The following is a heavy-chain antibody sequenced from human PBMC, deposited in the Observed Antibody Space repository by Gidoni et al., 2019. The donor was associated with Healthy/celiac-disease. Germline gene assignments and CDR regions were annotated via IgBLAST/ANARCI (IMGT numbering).Heavy chain of an antibody. V-gene: IGHV3-7*01. J-gene: IGHJ4*02. CDR3: ARDHLYSYGFDY. CDR1: GFTFSSYW. Sequence: EVQLVESGGGLVQPGGSMRRAWAAAGFTFSSYWMSWVRQAPGKGLEWLANIKQDGSAKYYVDSVTGRFTIARDNSKNSLYLQMTSLSAEDTAVYYCARDHLYSYGFDYWGQGTLVTVSS. D-gene: IGHD5-18*01. CDR2: IKQDGSAK.